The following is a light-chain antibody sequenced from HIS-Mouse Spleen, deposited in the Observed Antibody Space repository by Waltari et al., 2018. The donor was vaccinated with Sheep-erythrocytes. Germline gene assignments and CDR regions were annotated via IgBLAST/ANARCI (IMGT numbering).Light chain of an antibody. CDR2: DVS. J-gene: IGLJ1*01. CDR1: SSDVGGYNY. Sequence: QSALTQPRSVSGSPGQSVTISCTGTSSDVGGYNYVSWYQQHPGKAPKIMIYDVSKRPSGGPGGVSGAKSGNTASLTISGLQAEDEADYYCCSYAGSYNHVFATGTKVTVL. V-gene: IGLV2-11*01. CDR3: CSYAGSYNHV.